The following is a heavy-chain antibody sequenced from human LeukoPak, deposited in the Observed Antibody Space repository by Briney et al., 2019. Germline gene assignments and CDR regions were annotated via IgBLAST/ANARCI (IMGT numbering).Heavy chain of an antibody. CDR3: ARENGGGHLRYYYYGMDV. V-gene: IGHV4-30-2*01. CDR2: INHSGST. CDR1: GGSISSGGYS. Sequence: PSQTLSLTCAVSGGSISSGGYSWSWIRQPPGKGLEWIGYINHSGSTNYNPSLKSRVTISVDTSKNQFSLKLSSVTAADTAVYYCARENGGGHLRYYYYGMDVWGQGTTVTVSS. J-gene: IGHJ6*02. D-gene: IGHD4-23*01.